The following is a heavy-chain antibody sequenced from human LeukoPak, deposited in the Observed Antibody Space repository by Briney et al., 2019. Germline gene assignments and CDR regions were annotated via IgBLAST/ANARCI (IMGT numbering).Heavy chain of an antibody. CDR1: GGSINSGSYY. CDR3: ARHYYGSENYYFDF. CDR2: IHSSGTT. V-gene: IGHV4-61*02. J-gene: IGHJ4*02. D-gene: IGHD3-10*01. Sequence: SQTLSLTCTVSGGSINSGSYYWSWIRQPAGKGLEWIGRIHSSGTTNYKSSLKSRVTILVDTPRNQFSLKLTSVTAADTAVYYCARHYYGSENYYFDFWGQGTLVTVSS.